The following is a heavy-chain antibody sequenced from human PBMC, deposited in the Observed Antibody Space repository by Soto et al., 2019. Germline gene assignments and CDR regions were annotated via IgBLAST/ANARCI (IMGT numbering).Heavy chain of an antibody. V-gene: IGHV4-59*01. J-gene: IGHJ5*02. D-gene: IGHD4-17*01. CDR1: GGSISSYY. CDR2: IYYSGST. CDR3: ARDTNGDYVWFDP. Sequence: QVQLQESGPGLVKPSETLSLTCTVSGGSISSYYWSWIRQPPGKGLEWIGYIYYSGSTNYNHSLKSRVTISVDTSKNQFSLKLSSVTAADTAVYYCARDTNGDYVWFDPWGQGTLVTVSS.